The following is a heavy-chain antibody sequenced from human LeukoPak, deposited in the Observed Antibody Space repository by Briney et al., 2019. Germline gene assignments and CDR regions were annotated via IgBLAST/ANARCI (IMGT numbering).Heavy chain of an antibody. D-gene: IGHD2-21*02. CDR1: GGSISSSRYY. Sequence: SETLSLTCTVSGGSISSSRYYWGWIRQPPGKGLEWIGYIYTSGSTNYNPSLKSRVTISVDTSKNQFSLKLSSVTAADTAVYYCATTIDVVVTEGDYYYMDVWGKGTTVTVSS. CDR3: ATTIDVVVTEGDYYYMDV. V-gene: IGHV4-61*05. J-gene: IGHJ6*03. CDR2: IYTSGST.